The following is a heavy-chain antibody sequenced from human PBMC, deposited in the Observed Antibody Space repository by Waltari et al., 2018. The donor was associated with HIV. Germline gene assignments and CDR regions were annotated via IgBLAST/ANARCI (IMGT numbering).Heavy chain of an antibody. CDR1: GLIFRLFD. D-gene: IGHD3-22*01. CDR3: ARDSHYYDSTPFDY. J-gene: IGHJ4*02. CDR2: IGYDGSKK. V-gene: IGHV3-33*01. Sequence: QVQLVASGGGVVQPGRSLRLSCAASGLIFRLFDIHWVRQAPGKGLEWVAVIGYDGSKKDYADSVKGRFTISRDNSKNTLYLQMNSLRAEDTAVYYCARDSHYYDSTPFDYWGQGTLVTVSS.